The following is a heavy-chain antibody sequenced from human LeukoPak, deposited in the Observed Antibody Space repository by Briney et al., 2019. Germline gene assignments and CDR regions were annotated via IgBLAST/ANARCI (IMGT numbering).Heavy chain of an antibody. CDR2: IIPIFGTA. Sequence: SVKVSCKASGGTFSSYAISWVRQAPGQGLGWMGGIIPIFGTANYAQKFQGRVTITADESTSTAYMGLSSLRSEDTAVYYCARRGGLGSGSYYNEYFQHWGQGTLVTVSS. CDR1: GGTFSSYA. D-gene: IGHD3-10*01. J-gene: IGHJ1*01. CDR3: ARRGGLGSGSYYNEYFQH. V-gene: IGHV1-69*01.